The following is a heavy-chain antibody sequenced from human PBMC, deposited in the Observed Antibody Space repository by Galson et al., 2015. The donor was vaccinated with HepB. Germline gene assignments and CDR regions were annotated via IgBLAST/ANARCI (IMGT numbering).Heavy chain of an antibody. D-gene: IGHD6-19*01. V-gene: IGHV3-48*01. Sequence: SLRLSCAASGFTFSSYTMNWVRQAPGKGLEWLSYISTDSSTIYYADSVKGRFTISRDNSKNTLYLQVNSLRAEDTAVYYCAKDMEWLVPIYHFDYWGQGTLLTVSS. CDR2: ISTDSSTI. CDR1: GFTFSSYT. CDR3: AKDMEWLVPIYHFDY. J-gene: IGHJ4*02.